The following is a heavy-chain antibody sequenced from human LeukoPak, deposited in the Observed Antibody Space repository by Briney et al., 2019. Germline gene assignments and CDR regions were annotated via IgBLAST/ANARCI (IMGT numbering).Heavy chain of an antibody. CDR3: ARGQVVVITTPFGMDV. CDR1: GYTFTSYY. D-gene: IGHD3-22*01. J-gene: IGHJ6*02. Sequence: ASVKVSCKASGYTFTSYYMHWVRQAPGQGLEWMGIINPSGGSTSYAQKFQGRVTMTGDTSTSTVYMELSSLRSDDTAVYYCARGQVVVITTPFGMDVWGQGTTVTVSS. CDR2: INPSGGST. V-gene: IGHV1-46*01.